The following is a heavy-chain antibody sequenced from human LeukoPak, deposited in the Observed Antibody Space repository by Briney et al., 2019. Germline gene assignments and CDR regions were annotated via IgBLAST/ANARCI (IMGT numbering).Heavy chain of an antibody. Sequence: LPGGSLRLSCAASGFTFSSYAMSWVRQAPGKGLEWASAISGSGGSTYYADSVKGRFTISRDNSKNTLYLQMNSLRAEDTAVYYYAKISYDYIWGSYRYMDVWGKGTTVTVSS. J-gene: IGHJ6*03. CDR3: AKISYDYIWGSYRYMDV. CDR1: GFTFSSYA. V-gene: IGHV3-23*01. D-gene: IGHD3-16*01. CDR2: ISGSGGST.